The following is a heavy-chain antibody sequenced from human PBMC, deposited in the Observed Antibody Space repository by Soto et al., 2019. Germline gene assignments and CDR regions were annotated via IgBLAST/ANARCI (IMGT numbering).Heavy chain of an antibody. V-gene: IGHV3-53*01. CDR2: IFSGDNT. CDR3: ATGLTLPVRPSFDT. D-gene: IGHD2-21*02. CDR1: GFTVSGNY. Sequence: GGSLRLSCAASGFTVSGNYITWVRQAPGKGLEWVSVIFSGDNTYYSDSVKGRFAISRDNSKNTVYLQMNRLRGDDTAVYFCATGLTLPVRPSFDTWGQGXLVTVSS. J-gene: IGHJ5*02.